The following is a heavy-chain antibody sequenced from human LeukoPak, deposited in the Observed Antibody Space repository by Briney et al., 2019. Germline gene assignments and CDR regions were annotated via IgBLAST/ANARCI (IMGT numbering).Heavy chain of an antibody. CDR1: GYTFTGYY. V-gene: IGHV1-2*02. CDR3: ARVGGYCTTARCSYGMDV. J-gene: IGHJ6*02. D-gene: IGHD2-2*01. CDR2: INPNSGGT. Sequence: ASVKVSCKASGYTFTGYYMHWVRQAPGQGLEWMGWINPNSGGTNYAQKFQGRVTMTRDTSISTAYMELSGLRSDDTAAYYCARVGGYCTTARCSYGMDVWGQGTTVTVSS.